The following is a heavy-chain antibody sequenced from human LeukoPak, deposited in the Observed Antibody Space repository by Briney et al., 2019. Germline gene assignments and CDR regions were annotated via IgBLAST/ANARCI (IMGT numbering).Heavy chain of an antibody. V-gene: IGHV3-48*03. CDR3: AELGITMIGGV. CDR2: ISSSGSTI. J-gene: IGHJ6*04. Sequence: QPGGSLRLSCAASGFTFSSYEMNWVRQAPGKGLEWVSYISSSGSTIYYADTVKGRFTISRDNAKNSLYLQMNSLRAEDTAVYYCAELGITMIGGVWGKGTTVTISS. CDR1: GFTFSSYE. D-gene: IGHD3-10*02.